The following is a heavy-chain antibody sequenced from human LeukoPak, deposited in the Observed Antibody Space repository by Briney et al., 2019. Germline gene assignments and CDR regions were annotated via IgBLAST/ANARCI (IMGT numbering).Heavy chain of an antibody. V-gene: IGHV4-4*07. CDR2: IYTSGST. D-gene: IGHD3-10*01. J-gene: IGHJ6*02. Sequence: SETLSLTCTVSGGSISSYYWSWIRQPAGKGLEWIGRIYTSGSTNYNPSLKSRVTMSVDTSKNQFSLKLSSVTAADTAVYYCARELLWFGELLYMNYYYGMDVWGQGTTVTVSS. CDR3: ARELLWFGELLYMNYYYGMDV. CDR1: GGSISSYY.